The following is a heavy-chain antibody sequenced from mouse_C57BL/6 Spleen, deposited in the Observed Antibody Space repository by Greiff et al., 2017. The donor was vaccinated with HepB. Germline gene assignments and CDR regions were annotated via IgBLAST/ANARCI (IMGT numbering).Heavy chain of an antibody. V-gene: IGHV14-2*01. J-gene: IGHJ3*01. Sequence: VQLQQSGAELVKPGASVKLSCTASGFNIKDYYMHWVKQRTEQGLEWIGRIDPGDGDTKYAPKLRGKATITAATSSNTAYLQLSSLTSEDTAVYYCARTGSSWFAYWGQGTLVTVSA. D-gene: IGHD1-1*01. CDR2: IDPGDGDT. CDR1: GFNIKDYY. CDR3: ARTGSSWFAY.